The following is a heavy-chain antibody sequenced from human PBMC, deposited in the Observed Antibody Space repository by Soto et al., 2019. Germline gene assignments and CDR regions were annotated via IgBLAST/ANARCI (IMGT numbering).Heavy chain of an antibody. Sequence: SVKVSCKVSGYSLTELAIHWVRQPPGKGLEWMGGFDPEDGETVYAQKFQGRITVTEDTSTDTAFMELSSLRSEDTALYYCATYNFDRTSDICCQGTVVTVS. J-gene: IGHJ3*02. CDR1: GYSLTELA. D-gene: IGHD3-22*01. CDR3: ATYNFDRTSDI. CDR2: FDPEDGET. V-gene: IGHV1-24*01.